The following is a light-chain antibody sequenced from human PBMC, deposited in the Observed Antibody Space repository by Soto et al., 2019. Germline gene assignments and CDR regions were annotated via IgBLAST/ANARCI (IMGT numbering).Light chain of an antibody. CDR1: HNIAKW. V-gene: IGKV1-5*01. J-gene: IGKJ1*01. Sequence: IQMTQSPSTLSASVGDSVTITCRASHNIAKWLAWYQQKPGRAPRLLIYDASTLQTGVPARFGGSASGTEFTLTITGLRPDDFATYYCKHLDTNWPFGQGTKVEIK. CDR2: DAS. CDR3: KHLDTNWP.